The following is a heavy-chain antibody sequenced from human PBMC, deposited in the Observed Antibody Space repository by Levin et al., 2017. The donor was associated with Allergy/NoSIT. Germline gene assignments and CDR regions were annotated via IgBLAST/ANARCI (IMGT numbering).Heavy chain of an antibody. CDR2: ISSSGSTI. Sequence: GESLKISCAASGFTFSSCEMNWVRQAPGKGLEWVSYISSSGSTIYYADSVKGRFTISRDNAKNSLYLQMNSLRAEDTAVYYCAREGTGGYNSHYYYGMDGWGQGTTVTVSS. J-gene: IGHJ6*02. V-gene: IGHV3-48*03. CDR3: AREGTGGYNSHYYYGMDG. D-gene: IGHD5-24*01. CDR1: GFTFSSCE.